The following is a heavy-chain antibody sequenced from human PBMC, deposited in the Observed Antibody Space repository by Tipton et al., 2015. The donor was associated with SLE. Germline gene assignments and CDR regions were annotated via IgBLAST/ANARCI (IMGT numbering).Heavy chain of an antibody. Sequence: TLSLTCTVSGGSISSYYWNWIRQPPGKGLEWIGYIYDSVYTNYNPSLKSRVTISVDTSKNQFSLKLSSVTAADTAVYYCATLVGDYESGDYGMDAWGQGTSVTVSS. CDR3: ATLVGDYESGDYGMDA. CDR2: IYDSVYT. J-gene: IGHJ6*02. CDR1: GGSISSYY. V-gene: IGHV4-59*12. D-gene: IGHD4-17*01.